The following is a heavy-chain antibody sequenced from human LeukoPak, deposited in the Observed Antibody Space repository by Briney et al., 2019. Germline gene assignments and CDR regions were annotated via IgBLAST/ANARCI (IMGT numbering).Heavy chain of an antibody. Sequence: ASVKVSCKASGYTFTGYYMHWVRQAPGQRLEGMGWSNPNSGGTNYAKKCQGRVTMTRDTSISTAYMELSRLRSDDTAVYYSARDGVGYYDSSGYYYFQHWGQGTLVTVSS. CDR2: SNPNSGGT. CDR3: ARDGVGYYDSSGYYYFQH. J-gene: IGHJ1*01. D-gene: IGHD3-22*01. CDR1: GYTFTGYY. V-gene: IGHV1-2*02.